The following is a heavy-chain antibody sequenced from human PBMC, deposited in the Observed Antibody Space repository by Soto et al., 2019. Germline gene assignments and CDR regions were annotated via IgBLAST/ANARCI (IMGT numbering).Heavy chain of an antibody. V-gene: IGHV3-23*01. Sequence: EVQLLESGGGLVQPGGSLRLSCAASGFTFSSYAMSWVRQAPGKGLEWVSAISGSGGSTYYADSVKGRFTISRDNSKNTLYLHMNSLRAEGTAVYYCARDRLRLGELSSFDYWGQGTLVTVSS. D-gene: IGHD3-16*02. CDR3: ARDRLRLGELSSFDY. CDR2: ISGSGGST. J-gene: IGHJ4*02. CDR1: GFTFSSYA.